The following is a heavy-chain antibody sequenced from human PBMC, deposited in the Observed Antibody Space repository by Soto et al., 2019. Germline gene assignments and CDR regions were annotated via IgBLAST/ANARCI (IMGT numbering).Heavy chain of an antibody. CDR1: GYFIGAGGYY. V-gene: IGHV4-31*02. CDR3: ARMYSSGSGWFHP. J-gene: IGHJ5*02. CDR2: FYSSGSI. D-gene: IGHD6-19*01. Sequence: LSLTCFVSGYFIGAGGYYWSWIRHHPGQGLEWIGSFYSSGSIIYNPSLRSRVSISGDMSTNQFSMSLTSVTAADTARYYCARMYSSGSGWFHPWGQGTLVTVSS.